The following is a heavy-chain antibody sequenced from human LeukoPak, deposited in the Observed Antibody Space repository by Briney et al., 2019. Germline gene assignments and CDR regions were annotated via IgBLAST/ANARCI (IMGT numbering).Heavy chain of an antibody. J-gene: IGHJ4*02. CDR3: AKGGGVGATINFDY. CDR2: ISGSGAST. Sequence: GGSLRLSCVASGFTFSSYAMSWVRQAPGKGLEWVSGISGSGASTYYADSVKGRFTISRDNSKNTLYLQMNSLRAEDTAVYYCAKGGGVGATINFDYWGQGTLVTVSS. D-gene: IGHD1-26*01. CDR1: GFTFSSYA. V-gene: IGHV3-23*01.